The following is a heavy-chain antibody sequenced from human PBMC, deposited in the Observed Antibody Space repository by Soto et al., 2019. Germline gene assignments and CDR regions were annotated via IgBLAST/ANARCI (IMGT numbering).Heavy chain of an antibody. Sequence: EVQLVESGGGLVQTGGSLRLSCETSGSTFSTYNMNWVRQAPGKGLEWVSYISSSSTTIYYADSVKGRFTISRDNAKNSLYLEMNSLRDEDTAVYYCARDQQLGAYYYGMDVWGQGTTVTVSS. V-gene: IGHV3-48*02. CDR3: ARDQQLGAYYYGMDV. D-gene: IGHD6-13*01. CDR2: ISSSSTTI. CDR1: GSTFSTYN. J-gene: IGHJ6*02.